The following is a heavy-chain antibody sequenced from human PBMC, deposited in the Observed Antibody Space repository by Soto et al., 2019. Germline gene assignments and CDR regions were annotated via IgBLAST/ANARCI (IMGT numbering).Heavy chain of an antibody. V-gene: IGHV1-69*12. CDR1: GGTFSNYP. D-gene: IGHD5-12*01. CDR3: ARGNHRWLQLWYFDL. Sequence: QVPLVQSGAEVKKPGSSVKVSCKASGGTFSNYPISWVRQAPGQGLEWMGGIIPIFGTVNYAQKFQGRVTITADESTSTAYMGLSSLRSEDTAVYYCARGNHRWLQLWYFDLWGRGTLVTVSS. CDR2: IIPIFGTV. J-gene: IGHJ2*01.